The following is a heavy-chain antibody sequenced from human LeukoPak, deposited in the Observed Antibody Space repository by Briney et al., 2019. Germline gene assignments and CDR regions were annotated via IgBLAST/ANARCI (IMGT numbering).Heavy chain of an antibody. CDR3: ASGLELDY. CDR1: GFTFRSYW. V-gene: IGHV3-7*03. Sequence: GGSLRLSCAAWGFTFRSYWMRWVRQAPGKGLEWVANIKQDGSGKNYVDSVKGRFTISRDNAKNSLYLQMNSLRAEDTAVYYCASGLELDYWGQGTLVTVSS. J-gene: IGHJ4*02. CDR2: IKQDGSGK.